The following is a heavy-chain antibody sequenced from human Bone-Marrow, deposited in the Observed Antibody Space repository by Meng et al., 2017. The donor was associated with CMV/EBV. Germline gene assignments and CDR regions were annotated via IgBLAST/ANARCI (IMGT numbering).Heavy chain of an antibody. CDR1: RLTFDGYA. V-gene: IGHV3-23*01. D-gene: IGHD6-13*01. J-gene: IGHJ5*02. Sequence: GGSLRLSCAASRLTFDGYAMTWVRQAPGRGLEWVSIISSNGGGRYYADSVKGRFTISRDNSRYTLYLNMNSLKVEDTAVYYCARGQAAGATRWFDPWGQGTLVTVSS. CDR3: ARGQAAGATRWFDP. CDR2: ISSNGGGR.